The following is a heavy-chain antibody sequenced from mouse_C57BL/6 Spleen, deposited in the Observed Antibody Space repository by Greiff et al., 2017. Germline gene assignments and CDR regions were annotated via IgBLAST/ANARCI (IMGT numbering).Heavy chain of an antibody. CDR1: GYTFTDYE. CDR3: TRGGVITAVVARYFDV. CDR2: IDPETGGT. J-gene: IGHJ1*03. D-gene: IGHD1-1*01. Sequence: VQLQQSGAELVRPGASVTLSCKASGYTFTDYEMHWVKQTPVHGLEWIGAIDPETGGTAYTQKFKGKAILTADTSSNTAYMALRSLTSEDSAVYYGTRGGVITAVVARYFDVWGTGTTVTVSS. V-gene: IGHV1-15*01.